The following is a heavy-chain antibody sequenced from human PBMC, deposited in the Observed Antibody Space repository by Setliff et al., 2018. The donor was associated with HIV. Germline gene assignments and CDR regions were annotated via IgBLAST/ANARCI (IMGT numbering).Heavy chain of an antibody. CDR3: AWGTQRPIDS. Sequence: GASVKVSCKVSGYTFPDYYMQWVRQAPGKGLEWMGLIDPDRGDTVYAEKFQGRVTITADRSIDIAYMKLSSLTSEDTAMYFCAWGTQRPIDSWGQGTQVTVSS. D-gene: IGHD3-16*01. V-gene: IGHV1-69-2*01. CDR2: IDPDRGDT. CDR1: GYTFPDYY. J-gene: IGHJ4*02.